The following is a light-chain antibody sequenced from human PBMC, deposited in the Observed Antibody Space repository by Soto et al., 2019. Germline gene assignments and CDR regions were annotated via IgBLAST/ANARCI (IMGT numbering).Light chain of an antibody. V-gene: IGKV3-20*01. Sequence: EIVLTQSPGTLSLSPGERATLSCRASQSVSSSYLAWYQQKPGQAPRLLIYGASNRATGIPDRFSGSGSGTDFTLTISRLEPEDFAIYYCQHYGSPPYTLGQGTKLEIK. CDR3: QHYGSPPYT. J-gene: IGKJ2*01. CDR1: QSVSSSY. CDR2: GAS.